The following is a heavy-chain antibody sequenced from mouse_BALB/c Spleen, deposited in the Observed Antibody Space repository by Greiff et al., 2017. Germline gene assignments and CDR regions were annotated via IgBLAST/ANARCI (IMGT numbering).Heavy chain of an antibody. CDR2: ISSGGST. J-gene: IGHJ3*01. CDR1: GFTFSSYA. D-gene: IGHD1-1*01. Sequence: EVKLVESGGGLVKPGGSLKLSCAASGFTFSSYAMSWVRQTPEKRLEWVASISSGGSTYYPDSVKGRFTISRDNARNILYLQMSSLRSEDTAMYYCAREDYYGSVGFAYWGQGTLVTVSA. V-gene: IGHV5-6-5*01. CDR3: AREDYYGSVGFAY.